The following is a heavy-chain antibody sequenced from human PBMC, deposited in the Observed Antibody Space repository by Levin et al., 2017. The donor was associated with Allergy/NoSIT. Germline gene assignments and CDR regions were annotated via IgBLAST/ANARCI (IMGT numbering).Heavy chain of an antibody. D-gene: IGHD2-2*01. CDR2: IKEDGSEK. CDR1: GFTFSSYW. V-gene: IGHV3-7*01. J-gene: IGHJ4*02. Sequence: GESLKISCAASGFTFSSYWMTWVRQAPGKGLEWVASIKEDGSEKYYVDYVKGRFTISRDNAKNSLYLQMNSLRAQDTAVYYCVRVRYCSSSSCHLFDYWGQGTLVTVSS. CDR3: VRVRYCSSSSCHLFDY.